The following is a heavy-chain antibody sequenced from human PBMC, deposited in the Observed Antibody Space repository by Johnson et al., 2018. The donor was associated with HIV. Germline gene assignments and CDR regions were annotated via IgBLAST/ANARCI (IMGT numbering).Heavy chain of an antibody. CDR2: ISSSGTTI. Sequence: QVLLVESGGGVVQPGGSLRLSCAASGFTFSDYYMSWIRQAPGKGLEWVSCISSSGTTIYYADSMKGRFTISRDISKNMLYLQMHSLRGDDTGHNVRGLLGLRWAMWG. V-gene: IGHV3-11*01. CDR3: GLLGLRWAM. J-gene: IGHJ1*01. D-gene: IGHD3-10*02. CDR1: GFTFSDYY.